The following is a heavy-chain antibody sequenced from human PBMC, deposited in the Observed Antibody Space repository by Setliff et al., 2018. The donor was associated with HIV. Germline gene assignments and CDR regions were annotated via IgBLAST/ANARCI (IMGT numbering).Heavy chain of an antibody. J-gene: IGHJ4*02. V-gene: IGHV1-2*04. Sequence: ASVKVSCKASGYTFTGYYMHWVRQAPGQGLEWMGWINPNSGGTNYAQKFQGWVTMTRDTSISTAYMELSRLRFDDTAVYYCARGRAEGRIADPAGIRDWGQGTLVTVSS. CDR1: GYTFTGYY. CDR2: INPNSGGT. D-gene: IGHD6-13*01. CDR3: ARGRAEGRIADPAGIRD.